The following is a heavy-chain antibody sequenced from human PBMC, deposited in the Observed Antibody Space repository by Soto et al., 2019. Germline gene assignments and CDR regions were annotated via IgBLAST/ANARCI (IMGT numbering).Heavy chain of an antibody. CDR3: ARLPVVVIALSYFHT. V-gene: IGHV4-39*01. J-gene: IGHJ5*02. Sequence: QLQLQESGPGLVKPSETLSLTCTVSGDSISSSYYWGWVRRPPGKGLECIGAVYYTGFTYYNPSLKSRPTISLDTTQSPISPRLSSVTAAHTSIYYCARLPVVVIALSYFHTWGPGTLVTVYS. D-gene: IGHD2-21*01. CDR2: VYYTGFT. CDR1: GDSISSSYY.